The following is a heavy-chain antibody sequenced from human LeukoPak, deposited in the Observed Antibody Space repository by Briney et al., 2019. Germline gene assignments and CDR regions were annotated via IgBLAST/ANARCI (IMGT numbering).Heavy chain of an antibody. CDR3: ARDPPPSRVITTRGAFDI. J-gene: IGHJ3*02. CDR1: GGTFSSYA. Sequence: RASVKVSCKASGGTFSSYAISWVRQAPGQGLEWMGGIIPVLGTANYAQKFQGRVTIAADESTSTAYMELSSLRSEDTAVYYCARDPPPSRVITTRGAFDIWGQGTMVTVSS. V-gene: IGHV1-69*13. CDR2: IIPVLGTA. D-gene: IGHD3-22*01.